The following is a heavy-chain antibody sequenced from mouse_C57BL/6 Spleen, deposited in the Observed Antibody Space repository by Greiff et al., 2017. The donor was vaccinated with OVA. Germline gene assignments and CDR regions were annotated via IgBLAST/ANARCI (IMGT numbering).Heavy chain of an antibody. CDR2: IWSGGST. V-gene: IGHV2-2*01. J-gene: IGHJ4*01. D-gene: IGHD1-1*01. CDR1: GFSLTSYG. CDR3: ARMGEYYGLYYYAMDY. Sequence: QVQLQQSGPGLVQPSQSLSITCTVSGFSLTSYGVHWVRQSPGKGLEWLGVIWSGGSTDYNAAFISRLSISKDNSKSQVFFKMNSLQADDTAIYYCARMGEYYGLYYYAMDYWGQGTSVTVSS.